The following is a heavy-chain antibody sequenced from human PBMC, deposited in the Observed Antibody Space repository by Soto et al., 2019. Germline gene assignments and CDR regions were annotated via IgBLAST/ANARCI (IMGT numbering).Heavy chain of an antibody. CDR1: GGSISSYY. J-gene: IGHJ4*02. D-gene: IGHD3-10*01. CDR2: IYYSGST. Sequence: ETLSLTCTVSGGSISSYYWSWIRQPPGKGLEWIGYIYYSGSTNYNPSLKSRVTISVDTSKNQFSLKLNSMTAADTAVYYCARQNYGSGSTYFDYWGQGNLVTVSS. CDR3: ARQNYGSGSTYFDY. V-gene: IGHV4-59*08.